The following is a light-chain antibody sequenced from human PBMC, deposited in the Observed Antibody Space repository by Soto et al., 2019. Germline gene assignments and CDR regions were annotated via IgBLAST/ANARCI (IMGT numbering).Light chain of an antibody. CDR3: QQTFSSPRT. V-gene: IGKV1-39*01. CDR2: EVS. CDR1: QTINTF. Sequence: DIQVTQSPSYLSASVGDRVTITCRATQTINTFLNWYQHKPGRAPSLLMYEVSTLHAGVPPRFSGGGSGTNFTLTINGLQPEDFATYYCQQTFSSPRTFGPGTKV. J-gene: IGKJ1*01.